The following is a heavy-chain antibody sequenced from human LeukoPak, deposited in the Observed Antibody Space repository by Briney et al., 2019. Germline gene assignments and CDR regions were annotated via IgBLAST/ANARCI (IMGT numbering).Heavy chain of an antibody. CDR3: ARIDSGYFDY. CDR2: IIPILGIA. CDR1: GGTFSSYA. D-gene: IGHD6-19*01. V-gene: IGHV1-69*04. Sequence: ASVKVSCKASGGTFSSYAISWVRQAPGQGLEWMGRIIPILGIANYAQKFQGRVTITADKSTSTAYMELSSLRSEDTAVYCCARIDSGYFDYWGQGTLVTVSS. J-gene: IGHJ4*02.